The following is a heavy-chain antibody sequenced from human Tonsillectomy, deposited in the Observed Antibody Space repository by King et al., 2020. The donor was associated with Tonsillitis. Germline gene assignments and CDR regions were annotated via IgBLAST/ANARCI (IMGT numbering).Heavy chain of an antibody. V-gene: IGHV5-10-1*03. D-gene: IGHD4-11*01. J-gene: IGHJ5*02. CDR2: IDPSDSYT. CDR3: ARHVPDYTTYWFDP. CDR1: GYSFTTYW. Sequence: VQLVQSGAEVKKPGGSLRISCKGSGYSFTTYWISWVRQMPGKGLEWMGRIDPSDSYTNYSPAFEGHVTISADKLISTAYLQWSSLKASDTAMYYCARHVPDYTTYWFDPWGQGTLVTVSS.